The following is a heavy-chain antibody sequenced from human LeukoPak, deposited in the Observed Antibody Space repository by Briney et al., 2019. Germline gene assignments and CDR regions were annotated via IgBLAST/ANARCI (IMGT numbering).Heavy chain of an antibody. V-gene: IGHV3-7*01. J-gene: IGHJ4*02. CDR3: ARVSFSSRGGNSNDY. Sequence: GGSLRLSCAASGFTFSSYWMSWVRQAPGKGLEWVANIKQDGSEKYYVDSVKGRFTISRDDAKNSLYLQMNSLRAEDTAVYYCARVSFSSRGGNSNDYWGQGTLVTVSS. CDR2: IKQDGSEK. D-gene: IGHD4-23*01. CDR1: GFTFSSYW.